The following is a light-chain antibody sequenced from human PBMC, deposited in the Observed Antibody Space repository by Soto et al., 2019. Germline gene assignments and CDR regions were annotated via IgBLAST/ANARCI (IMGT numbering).Light chain of an antibody. CDR2: KAS. CDR3: QQYNSYSWT. V-gene: IGKV1-5*03. CDR1: QSISSW. Sequence: DIQMTQPPSTLSAYVGDRVTITCRASQSISSWLAWYQQKPGKAPKLLIYKASSLESGVPSRFSGSGSGTEFTLTISSLQPDDFATYYCQQYNSYSWTFGQGTKVDI. J-gene: IGKJ1*01.